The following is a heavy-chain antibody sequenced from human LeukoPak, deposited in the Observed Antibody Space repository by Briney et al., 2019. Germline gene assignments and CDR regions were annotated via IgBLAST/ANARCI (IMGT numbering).Heavy chain of an antibody. CDR3: ARHYGYSYGTLYLDY. J-gene: IGHJ4*02. Sequence: GESLKISCKGSGYSFTSYWIGWVRQMPGKGLEWMGIIYPGDSDTRYSPSFQGQVTISADKSITTAYLQWSSLKTSDTATYYCARHYGYSYGTLYLDYWGQGTLVTVSS. D-gene: IGHD5-18*01. CDR1: GYSFTSYW. V-gene: IGHV5-51*01. CDR2: IYPGDSDT.